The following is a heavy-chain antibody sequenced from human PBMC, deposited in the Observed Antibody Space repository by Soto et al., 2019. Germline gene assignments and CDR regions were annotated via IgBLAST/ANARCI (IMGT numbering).Heavy chain of an antibody. CDR3: AREEYYYGSGAFFDY. CDR1: GGTFSSYT. CDR2: IIPILGIA. D-gene: IGHD3-10*01. J-gene: IGHJ4*02. Sequence: QVQLVQSGAEVKKPGSSVKVSCKASGGTFSSYTISWVRQAPGQGLEWMGRIIPILGIANYAQKFQGRVSITADKSTSTAYMELRSLGSEDTAVYYCAREEYYYGSGAFFDYWGQGTLVTVSS. V-gene: IGHV1-69*08.